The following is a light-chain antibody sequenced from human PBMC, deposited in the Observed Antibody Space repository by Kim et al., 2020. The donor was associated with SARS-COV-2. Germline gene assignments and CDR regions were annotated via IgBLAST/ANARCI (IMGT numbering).Light chain of an antibody. CDR3: QAWDSSTMV. V-gene: IGLV3-1*01. CDR1: KLGDKY. CDR2: QDS. Sequence: SYELTQPPSVSVSPGQTASITCSGDKLGDKYACWYQQKPGQSPVLVIYQDSKRPSGIPERFPGSTSGNTATLTISGTQAMDEADYYCQAWDSSTMVFGGG. J-gene: IGLJ3*02.